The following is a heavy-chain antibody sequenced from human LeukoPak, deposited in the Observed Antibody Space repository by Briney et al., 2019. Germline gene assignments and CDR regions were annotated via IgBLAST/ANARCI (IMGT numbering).Heavy chain of an antibody. CDR1: GGSFSGYY. J-gene: IGHJ4*02. CDR3: ARGRSYEYGDYDY. D-gene: IGHD4-17*01. CDR2: INHSGST. V-gene: IGHV4-34*01. Sequence: SETLSLTCAVYGGSFSGYYWSWIRQPPGKGLEWIGEINHSGSTNYNPSLKSRVTVPVDTCKNQFSLNLNSVTAADTAIYYCARGRSYEYGDYDYWGQGTLVTVSS.